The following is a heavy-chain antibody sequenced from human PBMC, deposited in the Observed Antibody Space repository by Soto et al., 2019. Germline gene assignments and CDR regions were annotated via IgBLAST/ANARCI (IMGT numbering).Heavy chain of an antibody. CDR1: GFTFSSYA. V-gene: IGHV3-30-3*01. J-gene: IGHJ4*02. CDR3: ERTIFPYSSSCFDY. Sequence: QVQLVESGGGVVQPGRSLRLSCAASGFTFSSYAMHWVRQAPGKGLEWVAVISYDGSNKYYADSVKGRFTISRDNSKNTLYLQMNSLRAEDTAVYYCERTIFPYSSSCFDYWGQGTLVTVSS. D-gene: IGHD6-13*01. CDR2: ISYDGSNK.